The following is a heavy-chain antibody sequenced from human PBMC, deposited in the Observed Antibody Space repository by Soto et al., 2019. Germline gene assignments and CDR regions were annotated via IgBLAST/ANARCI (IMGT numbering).Heavy chain of an antibody. CDR2: INHGGST. V-gene: IGHV4-34*01. J-gene: IGHJ4*02. Sequence: PSETLSLTCGVYGDSFSRYYWSWIRQPPGKGLEWVGEINHGGSTNYNPSLKSRVTISVDTSKNQFSLKLTSVTAADTAVYYCARVSSWYTPRYLDYWGKGSLVTVSS. CDR1: GDSFSRYY. CDR3: ARVSSWYTPRYLDY. D-gene: IGHD6-13*01.